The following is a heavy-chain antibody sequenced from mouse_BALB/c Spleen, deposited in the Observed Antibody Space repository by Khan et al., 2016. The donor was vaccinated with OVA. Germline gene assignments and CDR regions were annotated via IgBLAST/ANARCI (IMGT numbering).Heavy chain of an antibody. J-gene: IGHJ4*01. CDR1: AYSITSDYA. Sequence: EVQLVESGPGLVKPSQSLSLTCTVTAYSITSDYAWNWIRQFPGNKLEWMGYISSTGSTSLNPSLKSRIPFTRDTSKNQFFLQLKSVTTEDTATYYCARSLYYSYGYALDCWGRGTSVTVSA. V-gene: IGHV3-2*02. CDR2: ISSTGST. D-gene: IGHD2-14*01. CDR3: ARSLYYSYGYALDC.